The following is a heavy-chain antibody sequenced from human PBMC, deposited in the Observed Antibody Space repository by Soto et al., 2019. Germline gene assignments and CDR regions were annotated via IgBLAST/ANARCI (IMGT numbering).Heavy chain of an antibody. D-gene: IGHD2-15*01. CDR1: GFTVSSNY. V-gene: IGHV3-66*01. CDR3: AREGVVAASD. J-gene: IGHJ4*02. CDR2: IYSGGST. Sequence: EVQLVESGGGLVQPGGSLRLSCAASGFTVSSNYMSWVRQAPGKGLEWVSVIYSGGSTNYADSVKGRFTISRDNSKNTLSLQMTSLGAEDTAVYYCAREGVVAASDWGQGTLVTVSS.